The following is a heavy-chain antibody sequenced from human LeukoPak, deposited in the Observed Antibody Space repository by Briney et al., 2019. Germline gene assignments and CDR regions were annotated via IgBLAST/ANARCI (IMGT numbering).Heavy chain of an antibody. CDR1: GFTFSSYE. Sequence: GGSLRLSCAASGFTFSSYEMNWVRQAPGKGLEWVSYISSSGSTIYYADSVKGRFTISRDNARNSLFLQINSLRAEDTAVYYCARGLLAWDSSGSYPDYWGQGTLVTVSS. J-gene: IGHJ4*02. D-gene: IGHD3-22*01. V-gene: IGHV3-48*03. CDR3: ARGLLAWDSSGSYPDY. CDR2: ISSSGSTI.